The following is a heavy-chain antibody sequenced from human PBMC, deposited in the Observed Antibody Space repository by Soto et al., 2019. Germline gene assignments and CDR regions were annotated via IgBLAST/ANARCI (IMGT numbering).Heavy chain of an antibody. V-gene: IGHV1-69*06. Sequence: QVQLEQSGAEVKKPGSSVKVSCKASGGTLSDHGVAWLRQAPGQGLEWMGGTIPVFNTAKYAQKFQGRVTVTADKFTNIAYMELSSLRSDDTAFYFCARGVYGSGNYYTGPSAFDIWGQGTMVNVSS. CDR2: TIPVFNTA. J-gene: IGHJ3*02. D-gene: IGHD3-10*01. CDR3: ARGVYGSGNYYTGPSAFDI. CDR1: GGTLSDHG.